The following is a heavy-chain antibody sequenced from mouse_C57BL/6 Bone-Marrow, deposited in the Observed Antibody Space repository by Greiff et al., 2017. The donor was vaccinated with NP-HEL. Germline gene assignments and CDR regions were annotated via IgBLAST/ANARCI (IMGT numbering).Heavy chain of an antibody. CDR3: ARPVYYGYDGFAY. CDR2: IYPGDGDT. Sequence: ESGPELVKPGASVKISCKASGYAFSSSWMNWVKQRPGKGLEWIGRIYPGDGDTNYNGKFKGKATLTADKSSSTAYMQLSSLTSEDSAVYFCARPVYYGYDGFAYWGQGTLVTVSA. CDR1: GYAFSSSW. V-gene: IGHV1-82*01. J-gene: IGHJ3*01. D-gene: IGHD2-2*01.